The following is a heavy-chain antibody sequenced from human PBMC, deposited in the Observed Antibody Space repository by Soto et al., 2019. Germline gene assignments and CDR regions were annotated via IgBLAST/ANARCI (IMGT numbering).Heavy chain of an antibody. V-gene: IGHV4-59*01. D-gene: IGHD3-16*02. J-gene: IGHJ3*02. CDR1: GGSISSYY. CDR2: IYYSGST. CDR3: ARDHYDYIWGSYRHDAFDI. Sequence: SETLSLTCTVSGGSISSYYWSWIRQPPGKGLEWIGYIYYSGSTNYNPSLKSRVTISVDTSKNQFSLKLSSVTAADTAVYYCARDHYDYIWGSYRHDAFDIWGQGTMVTVSS.